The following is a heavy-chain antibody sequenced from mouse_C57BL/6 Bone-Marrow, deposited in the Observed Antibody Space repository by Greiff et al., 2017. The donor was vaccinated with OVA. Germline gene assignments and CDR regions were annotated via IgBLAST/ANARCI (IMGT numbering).Heavy chain of an antibody. CDR3: ARSSSGPQPEFAY. CDR1: GYSITSDY. V-gene: IGHV3-8*01. J-gene: IGHJ3*01. D-gene: IGHD3-2*02. Sequence: VQLKQSGPGLAKPSQTLSLTCSVTGYSITSDYWNWIRKFPGNKLEYMGYISYSGSTYYNPSLKSRISITRDTSKNQYYLQLNSVTTEDTATYYCARSSSGPQPEFAYWGQGTLVTVSA. CDR2: ISYSGST.